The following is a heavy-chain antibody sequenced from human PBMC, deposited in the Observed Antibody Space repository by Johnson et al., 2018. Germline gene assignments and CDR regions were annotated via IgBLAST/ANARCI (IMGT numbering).Heavy chain of an antibody. CDR3: AKVKVHRFHWDVFDI. CDR2: ISPTGRGT. V-gene: IGHV3-23*04. J-gene: IGHJ3*02. D-gene: IGHD3-9*01. Sequence: ERLVESGGGQVQPGGSLELSCSGYGFTFMNLHINWVRPAPGTGLELISAISPTGRGTYYADSVRGRFIISRDDNKKILSLQMSSLRADDTPVYYCAKVKVHRFHWDVFDIGGEGTMVTVSS. CDR1: GFTFMNLH.